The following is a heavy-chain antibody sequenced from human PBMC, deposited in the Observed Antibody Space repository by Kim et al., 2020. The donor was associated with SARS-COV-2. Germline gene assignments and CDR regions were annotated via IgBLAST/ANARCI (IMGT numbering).Heavy chain of an antibody. V-gene: IGHV1-69*13. CDR2: IIPIFGTA. J-gene: IGHJ6*02. D-gene: IGHD3-9*01. CDR3: AREIFGKEYYDILTGSARLDYYYGMDV. Sequence: SVKVSCKASGGTFSSFAISWVRQAPGQGLEWMGGIIPIFGTANYALKFQGRVTITADESTSTAYMELSSLRSEDTAVYYCAREIFGKEYYDILTGSARLDYYYGMDVWCQGTTVTVSS. CDR1: GGTFSSFA.